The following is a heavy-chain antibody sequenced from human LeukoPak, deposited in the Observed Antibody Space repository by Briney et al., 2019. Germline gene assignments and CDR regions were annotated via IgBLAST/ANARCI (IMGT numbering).Heavy chain of an antibody. J-gene: IGHJ4*02. Sequence: SQTLSLTCDISGDSVSRNSATWNWIRQSPSIGLECLGRTYYRSKWYNDYAASVQSRITINADTSKNQISLQLNSVTPEDTAVYYCGRGWNYIDYWGQGTLVTVSS. D-gene: IGHD1-1*01. CDR3: GRGWNYIDY. V-gene: IGHV6-1*01. CDR1: GDSVSRNSAT. CDR2: TYYRSKWYN.